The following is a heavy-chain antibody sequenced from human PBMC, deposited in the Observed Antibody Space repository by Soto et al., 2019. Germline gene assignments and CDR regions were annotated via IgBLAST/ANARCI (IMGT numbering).Heavy chain of an antibody. D-gene: IGHD3-10*01. V-gene: IGHV1-69*13. CDR1: GGTFSSYA. J-gene: IGHJ6*02. CDR2: IIPIFGTA. CDR3: ARGVTYYYGSGSYYYYGMDV. Sequence: SVKVSCKASGGTFSSYAISWVRQAPGQGLEWMGGIIPIFGTANYAQKFQGRVTITADESTSTAYMELSSLRSEDTAVYYCARGVTYYYGSGSYYYYGMDVWGQGTTVTVSS.